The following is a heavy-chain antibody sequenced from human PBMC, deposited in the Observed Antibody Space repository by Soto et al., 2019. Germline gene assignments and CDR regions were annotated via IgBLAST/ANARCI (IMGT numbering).Heavy chain of an antibody. CDR1: GFIFSSFS. V-gene: IGHV3-21*01. CDR3: ARLGGSGQFDY. CDR2: ISSGSDYT. J-gene: IGHJ4*02. D-gene: IGHD2-15*01. Sequence: EVQLVESGGGLVKPGGSLRLSCAASGFIFSSFSMGWVRQAPGKGLKWVSSISSGSDYTSYVDSVKGRFTISRDNSQNSLYLQMSSLRAEDTAVYYCARLGGSGQFDYWGQGTLVTFSS.